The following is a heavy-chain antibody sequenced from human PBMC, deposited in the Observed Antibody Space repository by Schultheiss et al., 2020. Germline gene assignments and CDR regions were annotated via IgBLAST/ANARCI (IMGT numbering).Heavy chain of an antibody. CDR2: ISGSGSTI. V-gene: IGHV3-11*01. J-gene: IGHJ4*02. CDR1: GFTFSDYA. CDR3: ARDHDAPYSSSWYDY. Sequence: GGSLRLSCAASGFTFSDYAIHWVRQAPGKGLEWVSAISGSGSTIYYADSVKGRFTISMDNAKNSLYLQMNSLRAEDTAVYYCARDHDAPYSSSWYDYWGQGTLVTVSS. D-gene: IGHD6-13*01.